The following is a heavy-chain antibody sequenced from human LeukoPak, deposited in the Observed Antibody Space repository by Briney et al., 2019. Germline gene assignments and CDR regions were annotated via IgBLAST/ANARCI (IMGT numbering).Heavy chain of an antibody. CDR1: GGSISSSSYY. Sequence: SETLSLTCTVSGGSISSSSYYWGWIRQPPGKGLEWIGSIYYSGSTYYNPSLKSRVTISVDTSKNQFSLKLSSVTAADTAVYYCARLSNYYDSSGQNSDAFDIWGQGTMVTVSS. CDR2: IYYSGST. V-gene: IGHV4-39*01. D-gene: IGHD3-22*01. CDR3: ARLSNYYDSSGQNSDAFDI. J-gene: IGHJ3*02.